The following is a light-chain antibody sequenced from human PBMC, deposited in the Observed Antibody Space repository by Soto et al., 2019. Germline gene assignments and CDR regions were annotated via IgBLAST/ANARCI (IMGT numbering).Light chain of an antibody. Sequence: QSVRTQPASVSVSPGQSITISCTGTSSDVGGYDYVSWYQHHPGKAPKLAIYEVSNRPSGVSNRFSGSKSGNTASLTISGLQAEDEAEYYCSSYTSSSTDVFGTGTKVTVL. CDR1: SSDVGGYDY. V-gene: IGLV2-14*01. J-gene: IGLJ1*01. CDR2: EVS. CDR3: SSYTSSSTDV.